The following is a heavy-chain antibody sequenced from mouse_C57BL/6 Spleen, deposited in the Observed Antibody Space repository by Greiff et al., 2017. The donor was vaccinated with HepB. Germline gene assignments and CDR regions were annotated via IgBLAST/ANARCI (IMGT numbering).Heavy chain of an antibody. CDR2: ISGGGGNT. CDR1: GFTFSSYT. Sequence: EVKLMESGGGLVKPGGSLKLSCAASGFTFSSYTMSWVRQTPEKRLEWVATISGGGGNTYYPDSVKGRFTISRDNAKNTLYLQMSSLRSEDTALYYCARRPYYAMDYWGQGTSVTVSS. CDR3: ARRPYYAMDY. V-gene: IGHV5-9*01. J-gene: IGHJ4*01.